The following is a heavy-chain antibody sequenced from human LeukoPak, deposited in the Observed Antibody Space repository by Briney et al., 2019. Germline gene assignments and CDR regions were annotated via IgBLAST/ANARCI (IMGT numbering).Heavy chain of an antibody. D-gene: IGHD1-26*01. Sequence: SGGSLRLSCAASGFTFNIYAMSWVRQAPGKGLEWVSAISGSGDSAHYADSVKGRFFISRDNSKNTVYLQMNSLIAEDTAVYYCAKDLRYSGTYTGFDYWGQGTLVTVSS. CDR3: AKDLRYSGTYTGFDY. CDR2: ISGSGDSA. V-gene: IGHV3-23*01. J-gene: IGHJ4*02. CDR1: GFTFNIYA.